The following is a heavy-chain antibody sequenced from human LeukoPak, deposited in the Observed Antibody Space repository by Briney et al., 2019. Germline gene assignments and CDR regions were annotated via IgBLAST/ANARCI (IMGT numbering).Heavy chain of an antibody. CDR1: GFTFNNYA. J-gene: IGHJ4*02. CDR3: AKIPKGGYFDS. V-gene: IGHV3-23*01. Sequence: GGSLRLSCAASGFTFNNYAMNWVRQAPGKGLEWVSHISPSGDSTYYSDSVKGRFTISRDSSKNTLSRQMNSLRAEDTAVYYCAKIPKGGYFDSWGQGTLVTVSS. D-gene: IGHD2-2*01. CDR2: ISPSGDST.